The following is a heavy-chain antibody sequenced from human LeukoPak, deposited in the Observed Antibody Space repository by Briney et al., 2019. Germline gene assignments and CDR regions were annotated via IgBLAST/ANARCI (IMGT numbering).Heavy chain of an antibody. V-gene: IGHV3-30*02. CDR1: GFPFSTYG. D-gene: IGHD3-22*01. J-gene: IGHJ4*02. CDR3: ATGGGYYYSH. Sequence: GGSLRLSCAASGFPFSTYGFHWVRQAPGKGLEWVAVAHGDGSQQYYAESVKGRFTISEDTSKNILYVEMNSLRVEDTAVYFCATGGGYYYSHWGQGTLVTVSS. CDR2: AHGDGSQQ.